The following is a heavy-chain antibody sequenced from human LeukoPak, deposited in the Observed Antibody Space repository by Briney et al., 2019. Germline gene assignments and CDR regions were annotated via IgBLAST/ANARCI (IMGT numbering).Heavy chain of an antibody. V-gene: IGHV3-30-3*01. CDR2: ISYDGSNK. CDR1: GFTFSTYA. D-gene: IGHD6-13*01. J-gene: IGHJ4*02. Sequence: GGSLRLSCAASGFTFSTYAMSWVRQAPGKGLEWVAVISYDGSNKYYADSVKGRFTISRDNSKNTLYLQMNSLRAEDTAVYYCARDMVPIAAAGYFDYWGQGTLVTVSS. CDR3: ARDMVPIAAAGYFDY.